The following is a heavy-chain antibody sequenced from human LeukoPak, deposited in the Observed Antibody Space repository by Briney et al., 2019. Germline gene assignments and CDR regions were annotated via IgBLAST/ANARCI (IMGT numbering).Heavy chain of an antibody. CDR3: AKDRTGAMVPNWFDP. V-gene: IGHV3-23*01. J-gene: IGHJ5*02. CDR2: ISGSGGST. D-gene: IGHD5-18*01. CDR1: GFTFSSYA. Sequence: PGGSLRLSCAASGFTFSSYAMSWVRQAPGKGLEWVSAISGSGGSTYYADSVKGRFTISRDNSKNTLYLQMNSLRAEDTAVYYCAKDRTGAMVPNWFDPWGQGTLVTVSS.